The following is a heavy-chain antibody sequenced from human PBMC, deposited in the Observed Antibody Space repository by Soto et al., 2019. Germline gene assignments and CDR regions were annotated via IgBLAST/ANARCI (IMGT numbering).Heavy chain of an antibody. J-gene: IGHJ6*02. CDR2: IYYRGST. CDR3: ARFEQGHERRYYYGMDV. V-gene: IGHV4-39*01. Sequence: QLQLQESGPGLVKPSETLSLTCTVSGGSISSSSYYWGWSRQPPGKGLEWIGSIYYRGSTYYNPSLKSRVTISVDTTKNQFSLKLTAVNAADTAGYYCARFEQGHERRYYYGMDVWCQGTTVTVSS. CDR1: GGSISSSSYY. D-gene: IGHD1-1*01.